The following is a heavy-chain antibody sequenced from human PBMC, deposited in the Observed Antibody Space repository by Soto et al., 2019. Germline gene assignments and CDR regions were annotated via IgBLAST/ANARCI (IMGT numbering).Heavy chain of an antibody. CDR2: IRSKAYGGTT. J-gene: IGHJ3*02. V-gene: IGHV3-49*04. CDR1: GFTFGDYA. Sequence: GGSLRLSCTASGFTFGDYAMSWVRQAPGKGLEWVGFIRSKAYGGTTEYAASVKGRFTIPRDDSKSIAYLQMNSLKTEDTAVYYCTRVGIFGVVLPDDAFDIWGQGTMVTVSS. D-gene: IGHD3-3*01. CDR3: TRVGIFGVVLPDDAFDI.